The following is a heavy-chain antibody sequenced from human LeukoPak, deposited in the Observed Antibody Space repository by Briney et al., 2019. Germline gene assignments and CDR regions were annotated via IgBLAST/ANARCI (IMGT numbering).Heavy chain of an antibody. CDR3: ARPDSSGSPFDY. CDR1: GGSFSGYY. D-gene: IGHD3-10*01. V-gene: IGHV4-34*01. J-gene: IGHJ4*02. Sequence: PSETLSLTCAVYGGSFSGYYWSWIRQPPGKGLEWIGEINHSGRTNYNPSLKSRVTISVDTSKNQFSLKLSSVTAADTAVYYCARPDSSGSPFDYWGQGTLVTVSS. CDR2: INHSGRT.